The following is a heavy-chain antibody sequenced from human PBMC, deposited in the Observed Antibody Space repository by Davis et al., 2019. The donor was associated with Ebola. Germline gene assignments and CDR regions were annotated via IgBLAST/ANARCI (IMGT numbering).Heavy chain of an antibody. V-gene: IGHV4-4*02. CDR2: IYHSGST. CDR1: GGSISSSNW. Sequence: MLGGSLRLSCAVSGGSISSSNWWSWVRQPPGKGLEWIGEIYHSGSTNYNPSLKSRVTISVDKSKNQFSLKLSSVTAADTAVYYCARDRCSSTSCYASVWFDPWGQGTLVTVSS. J-gene: IGHJ5*02. CDR3: ARDRCSSTSCYASVWFDP. D-gene: IGHD2-2*01.